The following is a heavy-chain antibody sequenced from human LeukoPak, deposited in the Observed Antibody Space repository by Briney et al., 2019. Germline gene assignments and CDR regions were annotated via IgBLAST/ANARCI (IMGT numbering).Heavy chain of an antibody. Sequence: GSLRLSCAASGFTFSSYGMSWIRQPPGKGLEGIGYIYYSGTTNYNPSLKSRVTISVDTSKNQFSLKLNSVTAADTAVYYCAREDPRTKVPEGMDVWGQGTTVTVSS. J-gene: IGHJ6*02. D-gene: IGHD4/OR15-4a*01. V-gene: IGHV4-59*01. CDR1: GFTFSSYG. CDR2: IYYSGTT. CDR3: AREDPRTKVPEGMDV.